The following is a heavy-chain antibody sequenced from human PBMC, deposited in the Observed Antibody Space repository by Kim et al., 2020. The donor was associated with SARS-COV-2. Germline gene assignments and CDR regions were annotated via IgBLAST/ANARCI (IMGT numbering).Heavy chain of an antibody. CDR2: ISYDGSNK. V-gene: IGHV3-33*05. Sequence: GGSLRLSCAASGFTFSSYGMHWVRQAPGKGLECVAVISYDGSNKYYADSVKGRFTISRDNSKNTLYLQMNSLRAEDTAVYYCARAPYNDYDDYWGQGTLVTVSS. CDR1: GFTFSSYG. D-gene: IGHD5-12*01. J-gene: IGHJ4*02. CDR3: ARAPYNDYDDY.